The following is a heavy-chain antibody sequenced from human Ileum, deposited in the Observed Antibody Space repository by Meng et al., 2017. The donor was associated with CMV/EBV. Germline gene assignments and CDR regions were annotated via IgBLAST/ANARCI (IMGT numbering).Heavy chain of an antibody. V-gene: IGHV3-21*01. CDR3: ARVDADGLGMLDY. D-gene: IGHD5-24*01. J-gene: IGHJ4*02. CDR1: GFSFSYDS. CDR2: FIGNSYK. Sequence: SGFSFSYDSIVLVRQAPGMGLEWVSSFIGNSYKDYADSVKGRFTISWDNAKNSLYLEMSSLRDEDTAIYYCARVDADGLGMLDYWGQGTLVTVSS.